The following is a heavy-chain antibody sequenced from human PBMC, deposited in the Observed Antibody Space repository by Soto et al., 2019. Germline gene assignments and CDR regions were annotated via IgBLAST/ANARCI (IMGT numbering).Heavy chain of an antibody. CDR2: IYYTGST. CDR3: ARAEYGDRGLAFDS. J-gene: IGHJ4*02. D-gene: IGHD4-17*01. Sequence: QVQLQESGPGLVKTSQTLSLTCTVSGASTGSGGYYWSWIRQHPGKGLEWIGYIYYTGSTYYSPSLKSRASISVDTSKNEFSLKLDSVTAADTAVYYCARAEYGDRGLAFDSWGQGTLVTVSS. V-gene: IGHV4-31*03. CDR1: GASTGSGGYY.